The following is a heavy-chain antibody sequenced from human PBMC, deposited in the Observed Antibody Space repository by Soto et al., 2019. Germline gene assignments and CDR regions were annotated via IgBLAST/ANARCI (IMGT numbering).Heavy chain of an antibody. V-gene: IGHV4-31*01. D-gene: IGHD3-22*01. CDR2: IDFNGRT. Sequence: QVQLRESGPGLVKPSETLSLSCTVSGGSVTSDNYYWSWVRLHPGKGLEWIGYIDFNGRTYYSPSLKPLVTSSPDTSKNQFFLKMISVIPADTSVYFCARWSSGDNPMKMIFDSWGPGILVTVSS. CDR1: GGSVTSDNYY. CDR3: ARWSSGDNPMKMIFDS. J-gene: IGHJ4*02.